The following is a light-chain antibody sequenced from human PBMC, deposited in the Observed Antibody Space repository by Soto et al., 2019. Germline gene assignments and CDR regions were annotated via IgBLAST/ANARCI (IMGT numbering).Light chain of an antibody. J-gene: IGLJ3*02. CDR2: DVS. Sequence: QSALTQPRSVSGSPGQSVTISCTGTSSDVGGYNYVSWYQQHPGKAPKLMIYDVSKWPSGVPDRFSGSKSGNTASLTISGLQADYEADYYCCSYAGSYTWVFGGGTKLTVL. V-gene: IGLV2-11*01. CDR3: CSYAGSYTWV. CDR1: SSDVGGYNY.